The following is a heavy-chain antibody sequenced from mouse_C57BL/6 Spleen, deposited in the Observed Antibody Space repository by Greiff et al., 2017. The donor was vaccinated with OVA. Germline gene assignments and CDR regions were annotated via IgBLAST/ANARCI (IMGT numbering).Heavy chain of an antibody. Sequence: QVQLQQSGAELVRPGSSVKLSCKASGYTFTSYWMHWVKQRPIQGLEWIGNIDPSDSETHYNQKFKDKATLTVDKSSSTAYMQLSSLTSEDSAVYYCARSSSGYLYYAMDYWGQGTSVTVSS. J-gene: IGHJ4*01. CDR2: IDPSDSET. CDR1: GYTFTSYW. V-gene: IGHV1-52*01. CDR3: ARSSSGYLYYAMDY. D-gene: IGHD3-2*02.